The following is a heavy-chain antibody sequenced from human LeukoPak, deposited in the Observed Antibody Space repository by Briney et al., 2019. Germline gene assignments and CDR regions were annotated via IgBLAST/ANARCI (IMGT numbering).Heavy chain of an antibody. J-gene: IGHJ4*02. CDR2: ISTDGSST. CDR1: GFTFSSYW. Sequence: GGSLRLSCAASGFTFSSYWMHWVRQAPGEGLVWVSRISTDGSSTTYGDSVKGRFTISRDNAKNTLYVQMSGLRAEDTAVYYCAREWKKTGAFDYWGQGTLVTVSS. D-gene: IGHD1-1*01. V-gene: IGHV3-74*01. CDR3: AREWKKTGAFDY.